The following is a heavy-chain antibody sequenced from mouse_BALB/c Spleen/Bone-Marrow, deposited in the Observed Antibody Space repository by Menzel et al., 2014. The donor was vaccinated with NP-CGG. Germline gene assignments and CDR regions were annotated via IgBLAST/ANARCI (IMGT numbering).Heavy chain of an antibody. Sequence: EVQLQQSGPELVKPGASMKISRKASGYSFTGYTMNWVKQSHGKNLEWIGLINPYNGVINYNQKFKGKATFTVDKSSSTAYMELLSLTSEDSAVYYCARFYYGSNYAMGYWGQGTSVTVSS. CDR3: ARFYYGSNYAMGY. D-gene: IGHD1-1*01. CDR1: GYSFTGYT. V-gene: IGHV1-18*01. CDR2: INPYNGVI. J-gene: IGHJ4*01.